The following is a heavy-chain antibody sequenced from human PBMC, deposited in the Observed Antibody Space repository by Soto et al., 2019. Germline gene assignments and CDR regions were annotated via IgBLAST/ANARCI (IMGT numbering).Heavy chain of an antibody. J-gene: IGHJ5*02. V-gene: IGHV5-51*01. CDR2: IFPSDSDT. Sequence: GESLKISCKGSGYSFTTSWIGWVRQMPGKGLEWMGIIFPSDSDTRYSPSFQGQVTISVDKSISTAYLQWSSLKASDTAMYYCARRPGSWFDPWGQGTLVTVSS. D-gene: IGHD3-10*01. CDR1: GYSFTTSW. CDR3: ARRPGSWFDP.